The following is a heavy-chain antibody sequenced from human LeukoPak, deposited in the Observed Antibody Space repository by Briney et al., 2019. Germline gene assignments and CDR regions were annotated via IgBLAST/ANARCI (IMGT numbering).Heavy chain of an antibody. CDR3: ARDHGDDSSGYYYPDY. CDR1: GFTFSSYA. Sequence: GGSLRLSCAASGFTFSSYAMHWVRQAPGKGLEWVAVISYDGSNKYYADSVKGRFTISRDNSKNTLYLQMNSLRAEDTAVYYCARDHGDDSSGYYYPDYWGQGTTVTVSS. CDR2: ISYDGSNK. D-gene: IGHD3-22*01. J-gene: IGHJ4*03. V-gene: IGHV3-30*04.